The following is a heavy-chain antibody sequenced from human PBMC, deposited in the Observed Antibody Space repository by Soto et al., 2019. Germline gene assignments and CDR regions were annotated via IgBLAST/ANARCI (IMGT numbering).Heavy chain of an antibody. J-gene: IGHJ4*02. D-gene: IGHD6-19*01. CDR3: VRDRRRSSGWYYFDY. CDR1: GLTFSSYA. Sequence: GGSLRLSCAASGLTFSSYAMSWVRQAPGKGLEWVSAISGSGGSTYYADSVKGRFTISRDNSKNTLYLQMNSLRAEDTAVYYCVRDRRRSSGWYYFDYWGQGTLVTVSS. V-gene: IGHV3-23*01. CDR2: ISGSGGST.